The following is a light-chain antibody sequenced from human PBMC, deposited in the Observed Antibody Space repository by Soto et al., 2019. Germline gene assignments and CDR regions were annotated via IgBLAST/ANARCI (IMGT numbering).Light chain of an antibody. Sequence: QPVLTQPPSASGTPGQRVTISCSGSNSNIGSNTVNWYQQLPGMAPKLLIYSTHLRPSGVPDRFSGSRSGTSASLAISGLQSEDEADYYCASWDDGLNVGVFGGGTKLTVL. J-gene: IGLJ3*02. CDR3: ASWDDGLNVGV. V-gene: IGLV1-44*01. CDR1: NSNIGSNT. CDR2: STH.